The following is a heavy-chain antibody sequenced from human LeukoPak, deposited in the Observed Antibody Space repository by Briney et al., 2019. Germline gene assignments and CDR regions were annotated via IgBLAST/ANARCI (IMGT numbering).Heavy chain of an antibody. CDR2: INHSGST. D-gene: IGHD1-7*01. J-gene: IGHJ5*02. V-gene: IGHV4-34*01. Sequence: SETLSLTCAVYGGSFSGYYWSWIRQPPGEGLEWIGEINHSGSTNYNPSLKSRVTISVDTSKNQFSLKLSSVTAADTAVYYCARGGFGNYEDWFDPWGQGTLVTVSS. CDR3: ARGGFGNYEDWFDP. CDR1: GGSFSGYY.